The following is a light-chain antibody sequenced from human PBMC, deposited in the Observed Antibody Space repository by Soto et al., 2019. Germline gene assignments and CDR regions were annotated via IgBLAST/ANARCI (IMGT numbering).Light chain of an antibody. V-gene: IGKV3-20*01. Sequence: EIVLTQSPGTLALSPGERATLSCRASQSVSSSYLAWYQQKPGQAPRLLIYRTSHRATGIPDRLSASGSGTDFTLTLSRLEPEDFAVYWYQQYDSSPRTLGQGTQVEIK. CDR3: QQYDSSPRT. CDR2: RTS. CDR1: QSVSSSY. J-gene: IGKJ1*01.